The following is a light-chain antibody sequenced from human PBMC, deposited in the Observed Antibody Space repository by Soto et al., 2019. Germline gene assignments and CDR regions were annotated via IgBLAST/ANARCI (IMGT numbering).Light chain of an antibody. J-gene: IGKJ4*01. V-gene: IGKV1-27*01. CDR2: AAS. CDR3: QKYNSAPLT. Sequence: DIQMTQSPSSVSASLGDRVAITCRASQGIGVYLAWFQQKPGNVPKLLIYAASTLQSGVPSRFSGSGSGTDFTLTISSLQPEDVATYYCQKYNSAPLTFGGGTKVEIK. CDR1: QGIGVY.